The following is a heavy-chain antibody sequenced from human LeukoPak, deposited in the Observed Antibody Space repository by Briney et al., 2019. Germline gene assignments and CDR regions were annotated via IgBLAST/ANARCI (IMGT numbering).Heavy chain of an antibody. V-gene: IGHV3-21*01. CDR1: GFTFSSYS. CDR2: ISSSSSYI. J-gene: IGHJ1*01. CDR3: AGPRPGYCSSTSCSYAIEYFQH. Sequence: PGGSLRLSCAASGFTFSSYSMNWVRQAPGKGLEWVSSISSSSSYIYYADSVKGRFTISRDNAKNSLYLQMNSLRAEDTAVYYCAGPRPGYCSSTSCSYAIEYFQHWGQGTLVTVSS. D-gene: IGHD2-2*01.